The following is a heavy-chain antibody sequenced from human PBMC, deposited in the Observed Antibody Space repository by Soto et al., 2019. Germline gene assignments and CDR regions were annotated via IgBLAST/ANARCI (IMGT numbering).Heavy chain of an antibody. J-gene: IGHJ4*02. Sequence: QVQLVESGGGVVQPGRSLRLSCAASGFTFSSYGMHWFRQGPGKGLEWVAMISYDGSDKYYADSVKGRFTISRDNSKNTLFLQMNALTGEDTALYYCAKDNPAVDYWGQGALVTFSS. CDR1: GFTFSSYG. V-gene: IGHV3-30*18. CDR3: AKDNPAVDY. CDR2: ISYDGSDK.